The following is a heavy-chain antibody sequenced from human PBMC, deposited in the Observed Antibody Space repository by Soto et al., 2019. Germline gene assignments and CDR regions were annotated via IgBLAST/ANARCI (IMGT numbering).Heavy chain of an antibody. CDR3: ARSNYDFWSGGSLDI. Sequence: GWLRLSCTASGFSVSSYVMNWGRQAAGKGLEWVANIKQDGSQKYYVDSVKGRFTISRDNAKNSLYLQMNSLRAEDTAIYYCARSNYDFWSGGSLDIWGQGTMVTVSS. V-gene: IGHV3-7*03. J-gene: IGHJ3*02. D-gene: IGHD3-3*01. CDR1: GFSVSSYV. CDR2: IKQDGSQK.